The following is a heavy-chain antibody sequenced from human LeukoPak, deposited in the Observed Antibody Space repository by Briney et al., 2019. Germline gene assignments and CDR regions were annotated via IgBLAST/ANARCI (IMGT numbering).Heavy chain of an antibody. CDR2: INGDASNT. CDR3: ARDLGSGSAFLYYYYYYMDV. J-gene: IGHJ6*03. D-gene: IGHD3-10*01. CDR1: GLTFNSYW. V-gene: IGHV3-74*03. Sequence: PGGSLRLSCAASGLTFNSYWMHWVRQVAGKGLVWVARINGDASNTTYADSVKGRFTISRDNAKNTLYLQMNSLRAEDTAVYYCARDLGSGSAFLYYYYYYMDVWGKGTTVTVSS.